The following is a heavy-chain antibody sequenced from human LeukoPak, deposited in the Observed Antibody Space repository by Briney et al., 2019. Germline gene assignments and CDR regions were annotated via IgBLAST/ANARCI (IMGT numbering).Heavy chain of an antibody. J-gene: IGHJ4*02. D-gene: IGHD2-21*02. CDR2: IYHSGST. Sequence: PSETLSLTCAVSGYSISSGYYWGWIRQPPGKGLEWIGSIYHSGSTYYNPSLKSRVTISVDTSKNQFSLKLSSVTAADTAVYYCARGDSGGDCPFDYWGQGTLVTVSS. V-gene: IGHV4-38-2*01. CDR3: ARGDSGGDCPFDY. CDR1: GYSISSGYY.